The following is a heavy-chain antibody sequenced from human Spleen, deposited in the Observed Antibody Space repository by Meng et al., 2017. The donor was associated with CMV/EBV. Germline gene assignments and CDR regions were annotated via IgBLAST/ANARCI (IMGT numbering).Heavy chain of an antibody. V-gene: IGHV1-18*01. D-gene: IGHD1-26*01. Sequence: ASVKVSCKASGGTFTSYGISWVRQAPGQGLEWMGWISAYNGNTNYAQKLQGRVTMTTDTSTSTAYMELRSLRSDDTAVYYCAREDRASGSYYNYYYGMDVWGQGTTVTVSS. CDR3: AREDRASGSYYNYYYGMDV. CDR2: ISAYNGNT. J-gene: IGHJ6*02. CDR1: GGTFTSYG.